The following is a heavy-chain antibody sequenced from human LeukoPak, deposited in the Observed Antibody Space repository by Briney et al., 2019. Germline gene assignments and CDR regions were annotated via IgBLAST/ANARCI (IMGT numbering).Heavy chain of an antibody. CDR1: GGSISSSSNY. Sequence: DPSETLSLTCTVSGGSISSSSNYWGWIRQPPGKGLELIGSIYYSGSTYYNPSLKSRVTISVDTSKNQFSLKLSSVTAADTAVYYCARHHTTYSSSWSLNDYWGQGTLVTVSS. CDR2: IYYSGST. J-gene: IGHJ4*02. V-gene: IGHV4-39*01. D-gene: IGHD6-13*01. CDR3: ARHHTTYSSSWSLNDY.